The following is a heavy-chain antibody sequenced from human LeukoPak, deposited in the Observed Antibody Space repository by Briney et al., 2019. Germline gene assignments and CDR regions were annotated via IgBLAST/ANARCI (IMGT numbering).Heavy chain of an antibody. Sequence: GGSLRLSCAASGFTFSSYAMSWVRQAPGKGLERVSAISGSGGSTYYADSVKGRFTISRDNSKNTLYLQMNSLRAEDTAVYYCAKELLEWSQPYYFDYWGQGTLVTVSS. V-gene: IGHV3-23*01. CDR3: AKELLEWSQPYYFDY. CDR2: ISGSGGST. CDR1: GFTFSSYA. D-gene: IGHD3-3*01. J-gene: IGHJ4*02.